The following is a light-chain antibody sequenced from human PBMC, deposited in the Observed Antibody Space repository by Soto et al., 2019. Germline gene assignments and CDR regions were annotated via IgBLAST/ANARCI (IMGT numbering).Light chain of an antibody. J-gene: IGKJ1*01. CDR1: QSVGRW. V-gene: IGKV1-5*03. CDR3: QQYETYAT. Sequence: DIQMTQSPSSLSASVGDRVTITCRASQSVGRWLAWYQQRPGKAPQVLIYKASDLKSGVPSRFSGSGSGTEFTLTISGLQPDDSATYYCQQYETYATFGQGTKVDIK. CDR2: KAS.